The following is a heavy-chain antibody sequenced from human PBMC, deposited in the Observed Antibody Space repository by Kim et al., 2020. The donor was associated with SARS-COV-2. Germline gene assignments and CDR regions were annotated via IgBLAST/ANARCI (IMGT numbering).Heavy chain of an antibody. CDR1: GGTFSSYT. CDR3: ARTQYSSGWYYWFDP. CDR2: IIPILGIA. V-gene: IGHV1-69*02. J-gene: IGHJ5*02. D-gene: IGHD6-19*01. Sequence: SVKVSCKASGGTFSSYTISWVRQAPGQGLEWMGRIIPILGIANYAQKFQGRVTITADKSTSTAYMELSSLRSEDTAVYYCARTQYSSGWYYWFDPWGQGTLVTVSS.